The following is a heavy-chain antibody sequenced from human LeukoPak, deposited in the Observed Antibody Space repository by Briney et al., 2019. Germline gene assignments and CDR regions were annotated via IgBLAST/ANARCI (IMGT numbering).Heavy chain of an antibody. J-gene: IGHJ6*03. Sequence: SETLSLTCTVSGGSISSYYWSWIRQPPGKGLEWIGYIYYSGSTNYNPSLKSRVTISVDTSKNQFSLKLSSVTAADTAVYSCARDRSSSLYYYMDVWGKGTTVTVSS. CDR1: GGSISSYY. CDR3: ARDRSSSLYYYMDV. V-gene: IGHV4-59*01. D-gene: IGHD6-6*01. CDR2: IYYSGST.